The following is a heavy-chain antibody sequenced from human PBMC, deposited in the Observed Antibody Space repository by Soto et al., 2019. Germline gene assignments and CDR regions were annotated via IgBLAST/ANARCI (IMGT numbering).Heavy chain of an antibody. D-gene: IGHD2-15*01. V-gene: IGHV4-31*03. CDR3: ARGVLL. CDR2: IHYSGTT. J-gene: IGHJ4*02. Sequence: QGQLQESGPGLVKPSQTLSLTCTVSGGSINSGVYYWSWIRQHPGKGLEWIGYIHYSGTTYYNPSLKSRLTISADTSKNQISLTLISVTAADTAVYYCARGVLLWGQGTLVTVSS. CDR1: GGSINSGVYY.